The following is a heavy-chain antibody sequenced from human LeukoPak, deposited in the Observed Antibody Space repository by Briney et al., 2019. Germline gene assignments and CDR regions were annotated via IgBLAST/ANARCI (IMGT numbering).Heavy chain of an antibody. V-gene: IGHV3-30*01. Sequence: PGGSLRLSCAASGFTFSSCAMHWVRQAPGKGLEWVAVISYDGSNKYYADSVKGRFTISRDSSKNTLYLQMNSLRAEDTAVYYCARGEYGYWGQGTLVTVSS. J-gene: IGHJ4*02. CDR1: GFTFSSCA. D-gene: IGHD4/OR15-4a*01. CDR3: ARGEYGY. CDR2: ISYDGSNK.